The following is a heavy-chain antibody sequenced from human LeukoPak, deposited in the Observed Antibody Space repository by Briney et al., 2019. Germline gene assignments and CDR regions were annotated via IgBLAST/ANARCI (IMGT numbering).Heavy chain of an antibody. Sequence: GGSLRLSCAASGFTFSSYGMHWVRQAPGKGLEWVAVIWYDGSNKYYADSMKGRFTISRDNSKNTLYLQMNSLRAEDTAVYYCARERYYYDSSGPCYWGQGTLVTVSS. D-gene: IGHD3-22*01. CDR1: GFTFSSYG. V-gene: IGHV3-33*01. CDR2: IWYDGSNK. CDR3: ARERYYYDSSGPCY. J-gene: IGHJ4*02.